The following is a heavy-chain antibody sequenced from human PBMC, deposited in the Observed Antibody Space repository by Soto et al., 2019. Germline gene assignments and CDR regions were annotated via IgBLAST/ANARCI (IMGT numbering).Heavy chain of an antibody. D-gene: IGHD3-22*01. V-gene: IGHV4-61*01. CDR2: IYYSGTT. J-gene: IGHJ2*01. CDR1: GGSVNSGSYY. CDR3: ARGGYFNSRVWYFDL. Sequence: QVQLQESGPGLVKPSETLSLTCTVSGGSVNSGSYYWTWIRQPPGRELEWIAYIYYSGTTHYNPSLKSRATMSLDTSRNQFSLNLSAVSAADTAVHYCARGGYFNSRVWYFDLWGRGTLVTVSS.